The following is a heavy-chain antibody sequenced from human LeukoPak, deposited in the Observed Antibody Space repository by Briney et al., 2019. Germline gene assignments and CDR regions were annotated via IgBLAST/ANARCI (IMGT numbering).Heavy chain of an antibody. D-gene: IGHD3/OR15-3a*01. CDR2: IYHSGST. CDR3: ARVISTKGYFDY. CDR1: GFSINSHYY. J-gene: IGHJ4*02. Sequence: SETLSLACTVSGFSINSHYYWGWIRQPPGKGLEWTGSIYHSGSTYYNPSLKSRVTISIDTSKNQFSLKLSSVTAADTAVYYCARVISTKGYFDYWGQGTLFTVSS. V-gene: IGHV4-38-2*02.